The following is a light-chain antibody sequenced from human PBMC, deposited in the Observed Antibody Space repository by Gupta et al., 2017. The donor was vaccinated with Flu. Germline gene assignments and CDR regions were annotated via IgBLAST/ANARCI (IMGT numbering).Light chain of an antibody. CDR3: QVWESSSDHGV. J-gene: IGLJ2*01. V-gene: IGLV3-21*02. Sequence: SFVLTQPPPVPVAPGQTARVTCGGDTIASYSVHGYRQKPGQAPGLVVYDDNVRPSGIPERVSGSNSGSTATLTISRVEVGDEGDYFCQVWESSSDHGVFGGGTKLIVL. CDR1: TIASYS. CDR2: DDN.